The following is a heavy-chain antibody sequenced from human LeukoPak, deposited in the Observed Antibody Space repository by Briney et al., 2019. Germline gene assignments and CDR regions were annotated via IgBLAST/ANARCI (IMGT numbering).Heavy chain of an antibody. CDR3: ARDNGDYSGDY. J-gene: IGHJ4*02. Sequence: SVKVSCKASGGTFSSYTISWVRQAPGQGREWMGRIIPILGIANYAQKFQGRVTITADKSTSTAYMELSSLRSEDTAVYYCARDNGDYSGDYWGQGTLVTVSS. V-gene: IGHV1-69*04. D-gene: IGHD4-17*01. CDR2: IIPILGIA. CDR1: GGTFSSYT.